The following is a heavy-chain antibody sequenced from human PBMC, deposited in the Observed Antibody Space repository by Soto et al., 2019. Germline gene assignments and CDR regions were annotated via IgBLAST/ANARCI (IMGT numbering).Heavy chain of an antibody. V-gene: IGHV4-30-2*01. J-gene: IGHJ4*02. CDR2: IYHSGST. Sequence: SETLSLTCAVSGGSISSGGYSWSWIRQPPGKGLEWIGYIYHSGSTYYNPSLKSRVTISVDRSKNQFSLKLSSVTAADTAVYYCARAPYNWNDLDYFDYWGQGTLVTVSS. CDR3: ARAPYNWNDLDYFDY. D-gene: IGHD1-1*01. CDR1: GGSISSGGYS.